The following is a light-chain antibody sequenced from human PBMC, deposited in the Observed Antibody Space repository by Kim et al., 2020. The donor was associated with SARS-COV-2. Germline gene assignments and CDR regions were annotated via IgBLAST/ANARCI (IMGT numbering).Light chain of an antibody. Sequence: APVGDRVTITCRASQDISNHLAWFQQTPGTATKSLSYAASSLQSGVPSKFSGSGSGTHFTLTISSLQPEDFATYYCQQYHDFPWTFGQGTKVDIK. J-gene: IGKJ1*01. CDR1: QDISNH. CDR3: QQYHDFPWT. V-gene: IGKV1-16*02. CDR2: AAS.